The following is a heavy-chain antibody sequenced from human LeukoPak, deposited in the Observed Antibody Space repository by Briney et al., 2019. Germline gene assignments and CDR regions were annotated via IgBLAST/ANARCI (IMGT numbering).Heavy chain of an antibody. V-gene: IGHV1-2*02. J-gene: IGHJ4*02. CDR2: INPHSGCT. D-gene: IGHD6-19*01. Sequence: GPSVNVACKAYAYTFTDYYMYWLRRPPGHGLEWMAWINPHSGCTNYAQKFQGRVTMTRDTSISTSSMELSSLRSDDTAIYYCARGTSSGWFLLDFWGQGTLVTVSS. CDR3: ARGTSSGWFLLDF. CDR1: AYTFTDYY.